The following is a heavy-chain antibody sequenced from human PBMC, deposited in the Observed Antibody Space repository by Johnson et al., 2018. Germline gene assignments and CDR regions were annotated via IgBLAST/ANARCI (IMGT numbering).Heavy chain of an antibody. CDR2: VHYSGIS. D-gene: IGHD5-18*01. CDR3: ARIRTASYYYYGMDV. CDR1: GDSITNYY. V-gene: IGHV4-59*12. Sequence: QVQLQESGPGLVKPSEPXSLTCNVSGDSITNYYWTWIRQPPGKGLQWIGSVHYSGISNYNPYLKSRVTISVDTSKNQFSPQRNSVTAADTAVYFCARIRTASYYYYGMDVWGQGTTVTVS. J-gene: IGHJ6*02.